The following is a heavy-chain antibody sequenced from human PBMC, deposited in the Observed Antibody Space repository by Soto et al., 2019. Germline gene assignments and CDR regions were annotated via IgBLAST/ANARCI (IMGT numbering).Heavy chain of an antibody. J-gene: IGHJ5*02. CDR3: ARGGTLENYYDSSGYTFDP. D-gene: IGHD3-22*01. CDR1: GYTFTSYY. Sequence: GASVKVSCKASGYTFTSYYMHWVRQAPGQGLEWMGIINPSGGSTSYAQKFQGRVTMTRDTSTSTVYMELSSLRSEDTAVYYCARGGTLENYYDSSGYTFDPWGQGTLVTVSS. V-gene: IGHV1-46*01. CDR2: INPSGGST.